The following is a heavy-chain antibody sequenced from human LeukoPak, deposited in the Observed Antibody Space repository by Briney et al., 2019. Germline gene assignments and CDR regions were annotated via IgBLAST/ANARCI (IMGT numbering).Heavy chain of an antibody. Sequence: ASVKVSCKASGYTFTGYFMHWVRQAPGQGLDWMGWINPNTGGTKYAQKFQGRVTMTRDTSIGTAYMELSAVTSDDTAVYFCARVHATGYFSLDLGYWGQGTLVTVSS. CDR2: INPNTGGT. D-gene: IGHD3-9*01. V-gene: IGHV1-2*02. J-gene: IGHJ4*02. CDR1: GYTFTGYF. CDR3: ARVHATGYFSLDLGY.